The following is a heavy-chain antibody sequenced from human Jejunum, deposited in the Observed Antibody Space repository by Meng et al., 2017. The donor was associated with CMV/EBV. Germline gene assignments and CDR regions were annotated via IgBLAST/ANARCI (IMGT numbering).Heavy chain of an antibody. Sequence: EVQLVESGGGLVMPVGSLRLSCAASGFSISSYSMNWVRQVPGKGLEWISYFSRSRDNIAYADSVKGRFTISRDDAKKSLYLQMNSLRVEDTGVYYCARDNDWAFDYWGQGTLVTVSS. CDR3: ARDNDWAFDY. D-gene: IGHD3-9*01. J-gene: IGHJ4*02. V-gene: IGHV3-21*03. CDR2: FSRSRDNI. CDR1: GFSISSYS.